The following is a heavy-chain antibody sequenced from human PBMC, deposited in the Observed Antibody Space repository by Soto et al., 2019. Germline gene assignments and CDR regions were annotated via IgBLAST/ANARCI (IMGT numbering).Heavy chain of an antibody. D-gene: IGHD3-10*01. CDR3: AKKVNSGPGSQYFDY. J-gene: IGHJ4*02. CDR2: FRTSGDGGTT. Sequence: GGSLRLSCAASGFTFSSYSMSWVRQAPGKGLEWVSGFRTSGDGGTTYYADSVKGRFTISRDDSKNMLFLQMNSLRAEDTAIYYCAKKVNSGPGSQYFDYWGQGTLVTVSS. CDR1: GFTFSSYS. V-gene: IGHV3-23*01.